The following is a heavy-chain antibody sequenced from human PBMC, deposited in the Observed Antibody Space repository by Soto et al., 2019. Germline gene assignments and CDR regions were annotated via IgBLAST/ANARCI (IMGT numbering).Heavy chain of an antibody. J-gene: IGHJ3*02. V-gene: IGHV4-39*01. D-gene: IGHD3-22*01. Sequence: QLQLQESGPGLVKPSETLSLTCTVSGGSISSSSYYWGWIRQPPGKRLEWIGSIYYSGSTYYNPSFKGRVTISEYTSYNLFSRNLSSVTAADTAVYYCARHWDYYDSSGYSQLVSAYDIWGQGTMVTVSS. CDR1: GGSISSSSYY. CDR3: ARHWDYYDSSGYSQLVSAYDI. CDR2: IYYSGST.